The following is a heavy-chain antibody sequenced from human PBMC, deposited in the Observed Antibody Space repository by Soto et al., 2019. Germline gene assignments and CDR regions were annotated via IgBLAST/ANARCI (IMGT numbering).Heavy chain of an antibody. D-gene: IGHD6-13*01. Sequence: GASVKVSCKGSGYTFLNYGISWVRQAPGQGLEWLGLISTYNCNTKYAQKVQGRVTMTTETSTYTAYMELRSLRSDDTAVYYCARDWASISWVRSSDALDIWGLGTVVTVS. CDR3: ARDWASISWVRSSDALDI. CDR2: ISTYNCNT. J-gene: IGHJ3*02. V-gene: IGHV1-18*01. CDR1: GYTFLNYG.